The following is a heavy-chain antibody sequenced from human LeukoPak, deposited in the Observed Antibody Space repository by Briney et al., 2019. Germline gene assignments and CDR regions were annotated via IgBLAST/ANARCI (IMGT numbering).Heavy chain of an antibody. D-gene: IGHD2-15*01. V-gene: IGHV1-69*05. Sequence: SVKVSCKAFGVSFSSEAISWGRQAPGQGLEWMGGIIPIFVTAHYAHKFQGRVTITTDESTSPPYLEVSSLRSEDTAVCYLWRTVGDCGGSSCHSTDYWGPGNLVT. CDR2: IIPIFVTA. CDR1: GVSFSSEA. J-gene: IGHJ4*02. CDR3: WRTVGDCGGSSCHSTDY.